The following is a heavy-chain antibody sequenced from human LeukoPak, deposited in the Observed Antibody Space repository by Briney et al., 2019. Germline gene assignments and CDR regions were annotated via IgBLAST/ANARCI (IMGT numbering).Heavy chain of an antibody. CDR1: GFTFSTYA. J-gene: IGHJ4*02. D-gene: IGHD3-22*01. Sequence: GGSLRLSCAASGFTFSTYAMSWVRQAPGKGLEWVSAISGSGGSTYYADSVKGRFTISRDNSKNTLYLQMNSLRAEDTAVYYCARHVVAVGFDYWGQGTLVTVSS. CDR3: ARHVVAVGFDY. V-gene: IGHV3-23*01. CDR2: ISGSGGST.